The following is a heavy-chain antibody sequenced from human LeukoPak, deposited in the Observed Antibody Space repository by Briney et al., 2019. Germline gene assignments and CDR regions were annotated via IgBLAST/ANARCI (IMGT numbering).Heavy chain of an antibody. Sequence: GASVKVSCKASGYTFTGYYMHWVRQAPGQGLEWMGWINPNSGGTNYAQKFQGRVTMTRDTSISTAYMKLSRLRSDDTAVYYCARVHYYDSSGYYPYFDYWGQGTLVTVSS. CDR2: INPNSGGT. D-gene: IGHD3-22*01. V-gene: IGHV1-2*02. J-gene: IGHJ4*02. CDR1: GYTFTGYY. CDR3: ARVHYYDSSGYYPYFDY.